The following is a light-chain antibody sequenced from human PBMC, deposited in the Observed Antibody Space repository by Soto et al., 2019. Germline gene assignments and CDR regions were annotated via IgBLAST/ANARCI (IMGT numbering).Light chain of an antibody. CDR3: QQLNSYTIT. CDR1: QSISSW. V-gene: IGKV1-5*03. CDR2: KAS. J-gene: IGKJ5*01. Sequence: DIQMTQSPSILSASVGDRVTITCRDSQSISSWLAWYQQTQGKAPKIXIYKASTLKSGVPSRFSGSGAGTECTRTISSLQPDDFETDYCQQLNSYTITFGQGTRLEIK.